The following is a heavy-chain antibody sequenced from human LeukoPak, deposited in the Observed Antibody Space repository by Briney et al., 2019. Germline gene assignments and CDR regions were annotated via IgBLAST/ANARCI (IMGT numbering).Heavy chain of an antibody. CDR1: GFTFDDYA. CDR3: ARRLRRNYFDY. J-gene: IGHJ4*02. V-gene: IGHV3-48*03. D-gene: IGHD4-17*01. CDR2: ISSSGSTI. Sequence: PGGSLRLSCAASGFTFDDYAMHWVRQAPGKGLEWVSYISSSGSTIYYADSVKGRFTISRDNAKNSLYLQMNSLRAEDTAVYYCARRLRRNYFDYWGQGTLVTVSS.